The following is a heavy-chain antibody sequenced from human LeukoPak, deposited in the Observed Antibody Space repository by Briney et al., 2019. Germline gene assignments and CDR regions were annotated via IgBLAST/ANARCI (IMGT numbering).Heavy chain of an antibody. CDR1: GGSFSGYY. CDR2: INHSGST. Sequence: KASETLSLTCAVYGGSFSGYYWSWIRQPPGKGLEWIGEINHSGSTNYNWSLKSRVTISIDTSKNQFSLKLSSVTAADTAVYYCARHGPLVGWFGYNWFDPWGQGTLVTVSS. CDR3: ARHGPLVGWFGYNWFDP. V-gene: IGHV4-34*01. J-gene: IGHJ5*02. D-gene: IGHD3-10*01.